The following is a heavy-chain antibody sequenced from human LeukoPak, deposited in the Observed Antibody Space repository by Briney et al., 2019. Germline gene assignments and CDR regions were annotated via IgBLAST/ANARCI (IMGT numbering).Heavy chain of an antibody. V-gene: IGHV3-43*02. D-gene: IGHD6-19*01. Sequence: GGSLRLSCAAPGFIFDNYAIHWVRQAPGKGLEWVSLISGDGGSTFYADSVRGRFTISRDNTRKSLSPQMSSLRSEDTALYYCARESETSGWYDYWGQGTLVTVSS. J-gene: IGHJ4*02. CDR2: ISGDGGST. CDR3: ARESETSGWYDY. CDR1: GFIFDNYA.